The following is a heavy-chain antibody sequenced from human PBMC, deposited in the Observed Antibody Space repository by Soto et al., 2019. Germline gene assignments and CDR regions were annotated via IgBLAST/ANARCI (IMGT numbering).Heavy chain of an antibody. J-gene: IGHJ6*02. Sequence: QVQLVQSGAEVKKPGSSVKVSCKASGGTFSSYAISWVRQAPGQGLEWMGGIIPIFGTANYAQKFQGRVTITADESTSTAYMELSSLRSEDTAVYYCARGVSGYSYGPYYYYGMDVWGQGNTVTVSS. CDR2: IIPIFGTA. V-gene: IGHV1-69*01. CDR3: ARGVSGYSYGPYYYYGMDV. D-gene: IGHD5-18*01. CDR1: GGTFSSYA.